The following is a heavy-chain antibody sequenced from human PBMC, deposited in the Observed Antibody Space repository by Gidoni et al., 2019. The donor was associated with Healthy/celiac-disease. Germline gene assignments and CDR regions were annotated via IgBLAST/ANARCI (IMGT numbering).Heavy chain of an antibody. V-gene: IGHV3-23*01. CDR1: GFTFSSYA. J-gene: IGHJ4*02. D-gene: IGHD3-10*01. CDR3: ATNYYGSGEFSYYFDY. Sequence: EVQLLESGGGLVQPGGSLRLSCAASGFTFSSYAMSWVRQAPGKGLEWVSAISGSGGSTYYADSVKSRFTISRDNSKNTLYLQMNSLRAEDTAVYYCATNYYGSGEFSYYFDYWGQGTLVTVSS. CDR2: ISGSGGST.